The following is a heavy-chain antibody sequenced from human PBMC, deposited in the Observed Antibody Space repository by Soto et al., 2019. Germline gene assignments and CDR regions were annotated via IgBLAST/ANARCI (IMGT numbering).Heavy chain of an antibody. CDR1: GFSFSDYS. J-gene: IGHJ4*02. Sequence: GGSLRLSCAASGFSFSDYSMNWVRQAPGKGLEWVSFISSSSSVINYADSVKGRFTISRDNAKRSLYLQLNSLRDEDTAVYDCARDPRTGRQNVYFDYWGQGALVTVSS. CDR2: ISSSSSVI. D-gene: IGHD3-9*01. V-gene: IGHV3-48*02. CDR3: ARDPRTGRQNVYFDY.